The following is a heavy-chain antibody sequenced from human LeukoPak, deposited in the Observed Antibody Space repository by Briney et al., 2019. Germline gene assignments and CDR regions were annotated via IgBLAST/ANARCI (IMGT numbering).Heavy chain of an antibody. CDR1: GFTFDDYT. V-gene: IGHV3-43*01. CDR3: ASRPGYSSSWSAFDY. Sequence: GGSLRLSCVASGFTFDDYTMHWVRQVPGKGLQWVSLNWDGGTTYYGDSVKGRFTISRDNAKNSLYLQMNSLRAEDTAVYYCASRPGYSSSWSAFDYWGQGTLVTVSS. D-gene: IGHD6-13*01. J-gene: IGHJ4*02. CDR2: NWDGGTT.